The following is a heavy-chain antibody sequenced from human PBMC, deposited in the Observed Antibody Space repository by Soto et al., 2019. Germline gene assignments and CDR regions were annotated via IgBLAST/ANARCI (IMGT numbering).Heavy chain of an antibody. V-gene: IGHV1-2*04. J-gene: IGHJ5*02. Sequence: GTSGTPPGAGVGGSFHGYYMHWLLEQIEAGLGWSGFINPNSGGTNYAQKFQGWVTMTRDTSISTAYMELSRLRSGDTAVYYCARGPGYGSGGSCYRTGPQYTWVDPWGQGTLVTVS. CDR2: INPNSGGT. CDR3: ARGPGYGSGGSCYRTGPQYTWVDP. D-gene: IGHD2-15*01. CDR1: GGSFHGYY.